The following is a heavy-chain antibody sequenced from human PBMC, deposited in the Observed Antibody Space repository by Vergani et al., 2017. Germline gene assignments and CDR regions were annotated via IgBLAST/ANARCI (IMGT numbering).Heavy chain of an antibody. CDR2: ISSSSSYI. CDR1: GFTFSSYS. D-gene: IGHD2-15*01. Sequence: EVQLVESGGGLVKPGGSPRLSCAASGFTFSSYSMNWVRQAPGKGLEWVSSISSSSSYIYYADSVKGRFTISRDNAKNSLYLQMNSLRAEDTAVYYCARDAYCSGGSCYSYYYYYGMDVWGQGTTVTVSS. CDR3: ARDAYCSGGSCYSYYYYYGMDV. J-gene: IGHJ6*02. V-gene: IGHV3-21*01.